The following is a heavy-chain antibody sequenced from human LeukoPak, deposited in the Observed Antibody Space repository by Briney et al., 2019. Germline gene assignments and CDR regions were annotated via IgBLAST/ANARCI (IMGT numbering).Heavy chain of an antibody. D-gene: IGHD3-22*01. V-gene: IGHV3-30-3*01. J-gene: IGHJ4*02. Sequence: PGGSLRLSCAASGFTFSSYTMHWVRPAPGKGLEWVAVISYDGSNKYYADSVKGRFTISRDNSRNTLYLQMNSLRAEDTAVYYCATLSGGHESSGYYYYWGQGTLVTVSS. CDR3: ATLSGGHESSGYYYY. CDR2: ISYDGSNK. CDR1: GFTFSSYT.